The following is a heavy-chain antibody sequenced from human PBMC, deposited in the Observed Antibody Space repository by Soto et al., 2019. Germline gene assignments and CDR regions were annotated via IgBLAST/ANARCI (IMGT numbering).Heavy chain of an antibody. CDR2: IHNNGVV. D-gene: IGHD1-7*01. V-gene: IGHV4-4*07. J-gene: IGHJ1*01. Sequence: QVQQQESGPGLVKPSDTLSLICSVSGTYISEFSWSWIRQPAGTGLEWIGRIHNNGVVHYSPDFRGRATMSKDTSSNHFSLNIQSSPAADTAVYYCARETGENWTYEAHWGQGNLVTVSS. CDR3: ARETGENWTYEAH. CDR1: GTYISEFS.